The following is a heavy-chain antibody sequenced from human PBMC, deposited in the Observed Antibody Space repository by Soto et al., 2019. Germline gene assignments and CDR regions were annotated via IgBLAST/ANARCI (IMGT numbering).Heavy chain of an antibody. CDR1: GGSISSYY. D-gene: IGHD6-13*01. CDR2: IYYSGST. J-gene: IGHJ5*02. V-gene: IGHV4-59*01. Sequence: SETLSLTCTVSGGSISSYYWSWIRQPPGKGLEWIGYIYYSGSTNYNPPLKSRVTISVDTSKNQSSLKLSSVTAADTAVYYCARGARIAAAGVWFDPWGQGTLVTVSS. CDR3: ARGARIAAAGVWFDP.